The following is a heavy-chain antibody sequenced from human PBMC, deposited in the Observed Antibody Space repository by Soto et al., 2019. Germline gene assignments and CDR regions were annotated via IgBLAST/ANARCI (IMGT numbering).Heavy chain of an antibody. V-gene: IGHV3-33*01. CDR2: IWYDGSNK. CDR3: ARDRGVVDTAMESFDD. J-gene: IGHJ4*02. D-gene: IGHD5-18*01. Sequence: GGSLRLSCAASGFTFSSYGMHWVRQAPGKGLEWVAVIWYDGSNKYYADSVKGRFTISRDNSKNTLYLQMNSLRAEDTAVYYCARDRGVVDTAMESFDDWGQGTLVTVSS. CDR1: GFTFSSYG.